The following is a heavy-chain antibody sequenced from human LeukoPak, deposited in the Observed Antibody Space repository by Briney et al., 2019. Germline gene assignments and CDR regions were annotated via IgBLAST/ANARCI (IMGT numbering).Heavy chain of an antibody. CDR2: IYYSGST. CDR3: ARDRYGSGWYFDS. D-gene: IGHD6-19*01. Sequence: SETLSLTCTVSGGSISSYYWSWIRQRPGKGLEWIGNIYYSGSTNYNPSLKSRLTISLDTSKNQSSLKLSSVTAADTAVYYCARDRYGSGWYFDSWGQGTLVTVSS. CDR1: GGSISSYY. J-gene: IGHJ4*02. V-gene: IGHV4-59*01.